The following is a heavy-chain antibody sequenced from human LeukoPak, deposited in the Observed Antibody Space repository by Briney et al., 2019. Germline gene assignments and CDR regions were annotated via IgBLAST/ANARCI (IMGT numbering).Heavy chain of an antibody. CDR1: GFTFTSYV. Sequence: GGSLRLSCAASGFTFTSYVMNWVRQAPGKGLEWVSRISGSGKTYYADFVKSRFTISRDNPKSTLSLQMTSLRAEDTAVYYCAKTAHGDYGMDVWGQGTTVSVSS. V-gene: IGHV3-23*01. CDR3: AKTAHGDYGMDV. CDR2: ISGSGKT. J-gene: IGHJ6*02. D-gene: IGHD4-17*01.